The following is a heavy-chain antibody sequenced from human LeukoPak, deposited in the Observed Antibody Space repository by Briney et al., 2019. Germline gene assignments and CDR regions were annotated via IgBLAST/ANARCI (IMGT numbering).Heavy chain of an antibody. CDR1: GYSFTSYW. D-gene: IGHD1-26*01. J-gene: IGHJ4*02. CDR2: IYPGDSDT. V-gene: IGHV5-51*01. Sequence: GESLQISSKGSGYSFTSYWIGWVRPVPGKGLEWMGIIYPGDSDTRYSPSFQGQVTISADKSISTAYLQWSSLKASDTAMYYCARHPVGAQPFDYWGQGTLVTVSS. CDR3: ARHPVGAQPFDY.